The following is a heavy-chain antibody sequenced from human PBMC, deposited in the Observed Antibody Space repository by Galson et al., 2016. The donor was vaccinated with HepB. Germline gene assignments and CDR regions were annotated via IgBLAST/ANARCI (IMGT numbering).Heavy chain of an antibody. Sequence: ETLSLTCTVSGGSISSSRYFWGWIRQPPGKGLEWIGSLFYSGTTYYNPSLKSRVTTSVDTSKNQFSLKLTSVTAADTAVYYCARDIVVWGHGTLVTVSS. V-gene: IGHV4-39*01. CDR3: ARDIVV. J-gene: IGHJ4*01. CDR2: LFYSGTT. D-gene: IGHD2-2*01. CDR1: GGSISSSRYF.